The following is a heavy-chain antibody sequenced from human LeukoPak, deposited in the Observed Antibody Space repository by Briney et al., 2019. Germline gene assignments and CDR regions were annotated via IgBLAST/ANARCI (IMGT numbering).Heavy chain of an antibody. Sequence: GGPLRLSCAASGFTFSNYAMHWVRKAPGKGLEWVAIIWYDGSNKYYADSVKGRFTISRDNSKNTLYLQMNSLKAEDTAIYYCAKGGEDPDYWGQGTLVTVSS. CDR2: IWYDGSNK. J-gene: IGHJ4*02. CDR3: AKGGEDPDY. CDR1: GFTFSNYA. D-gene: IGHD2-21*01. V-gene: IGHV3-33*06.